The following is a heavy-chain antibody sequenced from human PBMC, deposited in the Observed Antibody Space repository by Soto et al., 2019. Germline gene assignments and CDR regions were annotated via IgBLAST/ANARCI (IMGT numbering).Heavy chain of an antibody. CDR3: ARDLRYSGDYYYYGMDV. V-gene: IGHV4-38-2*02. CDR2: IYHSGST. J-gene: IGHJ6*02. CDR1: GYSISSGYY. D-gene: IGHD3-16*02. Sequence: SETLSLTCAVSGYSISSGYYWGWIRQPPGKGLEWIGSIYHSGSTYYNPSLKSRVTTSVDTSKNQFSLKLSSVTAADTAVYYCARDLRYSGDYYYYGMDVWGQGTTVTVSS.